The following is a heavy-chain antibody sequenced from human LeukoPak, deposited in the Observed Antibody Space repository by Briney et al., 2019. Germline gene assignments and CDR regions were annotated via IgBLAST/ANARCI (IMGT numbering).Heavy chain of an antibody. Sequence: GGSLRLSCAASGFTFSSYEMNWVRQAPGKGLEWVSYISSSGSTIYYADSVKGRFTISRDNAKNSLYLQMNSLRAGDTAVYYCASNLGDCSGGSCYSLFDYWGQGTLVTVSS. D-gene: IGHD2-15*01. CDR3: ASNLGDCSGGSCYSLFDY. CDR2: ISSSGSTI. V-gene: IGHV3-48*03. J-gene: IGHJ4*02. CDR1: GFTFSSYE.